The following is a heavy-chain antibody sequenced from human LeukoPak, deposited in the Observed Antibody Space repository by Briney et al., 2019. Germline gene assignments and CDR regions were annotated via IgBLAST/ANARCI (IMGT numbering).Heavy chain of an antibody. V-gene: IGHV4-59*01. CDR3: ARSVEGYCSGGSCYSYYYYMDV. J-gene: IGHJ6*03. CDR1: GGSFSGYL. D-gene: IGHD2-15*01. Sequence: PSKTLSLTCVVSGGSFSGYLWSWIRQPPGKGLEWIGYIYYSGSTNYNPSLKSRVTISVDTSKNQFSLKLSSVTAADTAVYYCARSVEGYCSGGSCYSYYYYMDVWGKGTTVTVSS. CDR2: IYYSGST.